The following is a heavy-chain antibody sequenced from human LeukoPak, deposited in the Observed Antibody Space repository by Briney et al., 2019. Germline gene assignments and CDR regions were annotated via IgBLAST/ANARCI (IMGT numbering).Heavy chain of an antibody. J-gene: IGHJ4*02. CDR1: GGTFSSYA. V-gene: IGHV1-69*04. CDR3: ARADDSSGYYPCY. Sequence: SVKVSCKASGGTFSSYAISWVRQAPGQGLEWMGRIIPVIGLGNNAPKFQGRVTVTADKSTNTVYMELNSLTSEDTAIYYCARADDSSGYYPCYWGQGTLVTVSS. D-gene: IGHD3-22*01. CDR2: IIPVIGLG.